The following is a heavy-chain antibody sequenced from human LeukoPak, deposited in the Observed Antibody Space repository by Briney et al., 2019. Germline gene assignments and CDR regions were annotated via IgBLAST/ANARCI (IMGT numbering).Heavy chain of an antibody. V-gene: IGHV3-53*01. J-gene: IGHJ4*02. CDR3: ARSKNPYYDSSGYYFNLIPPFDY. CDR1: GFTVSSNY. D-gene: IGHD3-22*01. Sequence: PGGSLRLSCAASGFTVSSNYMSWVRQAPGKGLEWVSVICSGGSTYYADSVKGRFTISRDNSKNTLYLQMNSLRAEDTAVYYCARSKNPYYDSSGYYFNLIPPFDYWGQGTLVTVSS. CDR2: ICSGGST.